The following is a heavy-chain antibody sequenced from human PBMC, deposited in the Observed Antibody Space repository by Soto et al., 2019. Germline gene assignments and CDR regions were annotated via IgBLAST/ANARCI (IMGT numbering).Heavy chain of an antibody. D-gene: IGHD2-21*01. V-gene: IGHV3-48*03. CDR2: ISSSGSTI. J-gene: IGHJ4*02. CDR1: GFTFSSYE. CDR3: ARVFCGGDCYDY. Sequence: GGSLRLSCAASGFTFSSYEMNWVRQAPGKGLEWVSYISSSGSTIYYADSVKGRFTISRDNAKNSLYLQMNSLRAEDTAVYYCARVFCGGDCYDYWGQGTLVTVSS.